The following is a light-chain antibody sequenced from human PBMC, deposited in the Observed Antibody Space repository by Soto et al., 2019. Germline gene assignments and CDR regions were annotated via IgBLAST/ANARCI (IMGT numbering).Light chain of an antibody. V-gene: IGKV1-6*01. CDR2: AAS. CDR3: LQYYNFSWT. Sequence: IQMTQSPSSLSASVGDRGASSCRASQDIRNTLAWYQQKPGEAPKLLIFAASNLQSGVPSRFSGSGSVTDFTLAITGLQPEDFATYYCLQYYNFSWTFGQGTKVDIK. J-gene: IGKJ1*01. CDR1: QDIRNT.